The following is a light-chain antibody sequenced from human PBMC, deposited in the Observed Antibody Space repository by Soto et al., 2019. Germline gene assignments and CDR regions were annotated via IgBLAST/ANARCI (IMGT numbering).Light chain of an antibody. Sequence: SVLTRPASVSGSPGQSITISCHGTSSDVGGYNYVSWYQQHPGKAPKLMIYDVSNRPSGVSNRFSGSKSGNTASLTISGLQAEDEADYYCSSYTSSSSYVFGTGTKVTVL. CDR3: SSYTSSSSYV. J-gene: IGLJ1*01. CDR2: DVS. V-gene: IGLV2-14*01. CDR1: SSDVGGYNY.